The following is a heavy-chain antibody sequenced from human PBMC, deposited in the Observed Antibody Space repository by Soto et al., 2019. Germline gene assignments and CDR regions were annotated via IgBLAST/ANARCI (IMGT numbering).Heavy chain of an antibody. V-gene: IGHV4-4*02. CDR2: IFHTGSA. J-gene: IGHJ4*02. D-gene: IGHD2-21*01. CDR3: ARHIAVSGTRGFDH. Sequence: QVQLQESGPGLMKPSGTLSLTCAVSGSSITSNWWSWVRQPPGKGLEWIAEIFHTGSANYNPSLMGRLTISMDKSRNHLSLNLNSVTAADTAVYYCARHIAVSGTRGFDHWGQGTLVTVSS. CDR1: GSSITSNW.